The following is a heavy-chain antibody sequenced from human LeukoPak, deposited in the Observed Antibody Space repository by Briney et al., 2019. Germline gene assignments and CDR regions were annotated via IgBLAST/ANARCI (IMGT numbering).Heavy chain of an antibody. CDR3: ARRPYSDTSGRLSDV. D-gene: IGHD3-22*01. CDR2: IWYNGSNK. Sequence: GGSLRLSCAASGFTFSSYGMHWVRQAPGKGLEWVAVIWYNGSNKYYADSVKGRFTISRDNSKNTLYLQMNSLRAEDTAVYFCARRPYSDTSGRLSDVWGQGTTVTVSS. J-gene: IGHJ6*02. CDR1: GFTFSSYG. V-gene: IGHV3-33*01.